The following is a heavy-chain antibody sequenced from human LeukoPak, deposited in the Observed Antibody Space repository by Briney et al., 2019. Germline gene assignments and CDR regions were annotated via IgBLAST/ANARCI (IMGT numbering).Heavy chain of an antibody. Sequence: ASVKVSCKASGYTFTGYYMHWVRQAPGQGLEWMGWINPNSGGTNYAQKFQGRVTMTRDTSISTAYTELSRLRSDDTAVYYCARDVGRYCSSTSCYTDWFDPWGQGTLVTVSS. CDR3: ARDVGRYCSSTSCYTDWFDP. CDR1: GYTFTGYY. D-gene: IGHD2-2*02. CDR2: INPNSGGT. V-gene: IGHV1-2*02. J-gene: IGHJ5*02.